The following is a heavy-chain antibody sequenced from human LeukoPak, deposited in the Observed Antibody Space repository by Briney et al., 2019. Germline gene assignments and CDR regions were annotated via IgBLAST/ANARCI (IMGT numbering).Heavy chain of an antibody. Sequence: PSQTLSLTCTVSGGSISSGDYYWSWIRQPPGKGLEWIGYIYYSGSTYYNPSLKSRVTISVDTSKNQFSLKLSSVTAADTAVYYCARVRYCGGDCYPYYYYYMDVWGKGTTVTVSS. D-gene: IGHD2-21*01. CDR1: GGSISSGDYY. J-gene: IGHJ6*03. CDR3: ARVRYCGGDCYPYYYYYMDV. CDR2: IYYSGST. V-gene: IGHV4-30-4*08.